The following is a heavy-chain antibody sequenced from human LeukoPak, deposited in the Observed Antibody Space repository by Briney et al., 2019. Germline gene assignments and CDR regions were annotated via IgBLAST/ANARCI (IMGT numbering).Heavy chain of an antibody. CDR2: ISGSGGST. J-gene: IGHJ3*02. Sequence: PGGXXXXXXAAXGFTFSSYAMSWGRQAPGKGVEWVSAISGSGGSTYYADSVKGGFTIYRDNYKKTVYMQMNSLRAEDTAVYYCAKDGDAYCGGDCHDAFDIWGQGTMVTVSS. CDR1: GFTFSSYA. V-gene: IGHV3-23*01. D-gene: IGHD2-21*01. CDR3: AKDGDAYCGGDCHDAFDI.